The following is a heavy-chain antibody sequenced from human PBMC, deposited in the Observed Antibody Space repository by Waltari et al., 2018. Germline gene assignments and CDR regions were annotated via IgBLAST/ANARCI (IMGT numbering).Heavy chain of an antibody. Sequence: QVQLQESGPGLVKPSETLSLTCAVSGYSISSGYYWGWIRQPPGKGLEWIGSIYHSGSTYSNTYLKMRVTISVDTTKNQFSMKLSSVTAADTAVYYCASLYSSSSKEHWGQGTLVTVSS. D-gene: IGHD6-6*01. CDR1: GYSISSGYY. CDR2: IYHSGST. V-gene: IGHV4-38-2*01. J-gene: IGHJ4*02. CDR3: ASLYSSSSKEH.